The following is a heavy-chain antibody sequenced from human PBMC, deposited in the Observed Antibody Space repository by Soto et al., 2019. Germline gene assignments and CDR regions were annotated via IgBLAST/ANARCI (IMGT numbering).Heavy chain of an antibody. Sequence: PGGSLRLSCAASGFTFSSCGMHWVRQAPGKGLEWVAVISYDGSNKYYADSVKGRFTTSRDNSKNTLYLQMNSLRAEDTAVYFCAKYIAAGTGPTQGDYWGQGTLVTVSS. J-gene: IGHJ4*02. D-gene: IGHD1-7*01. CDR1: GFTFSSCG. CDR2: ISYDGSNK. V-gene: IGHV3-30*18. CDR3: AKYIAAGTGPTQGDY.